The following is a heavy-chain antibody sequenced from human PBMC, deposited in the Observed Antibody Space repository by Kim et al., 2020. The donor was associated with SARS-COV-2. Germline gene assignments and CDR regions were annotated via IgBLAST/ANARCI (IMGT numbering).Heavy chain of an antibody. CDR2: INTNTGNP. CDR1: GYTFTSYA. D-gene: IGHD2-21*02. CDR3: ATLDCSGDCSYFDH. Sequence: ASVKVSCKASGYTFTSYAMNWVRQAPGQGLEWMGRINTNTGNPKYAQGFPGRFVFSLDTSVSTAYLQLSSLTAEDTAVYYCATLDCSGDCSYFDHWGQGALVTVSS. V-gene: IGHV7-4-1*02. J-gene: IGHJ4*02.